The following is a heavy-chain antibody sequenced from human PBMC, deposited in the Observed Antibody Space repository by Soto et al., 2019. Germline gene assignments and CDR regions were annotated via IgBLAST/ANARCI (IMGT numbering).Heavy chain of an antibody. V-gene: IGHV4-30-2*01. CDR2: IYHSGST. CDR1: GGSISSGGYS. D-gene: IGHD4-4*01. CDR3: ARGMTTVTSIDY. Sequence: LSLTWAVSGGSISSGGYSWSWIRQPPGKGLEWIGYIYHSGSTYYNPSLKSRVTISVDRSKNQFSLKLSSVTAADTAVYYCARGMTTVTSIDYWGQGTLVTVSS. J-gene: IGHJ4*02.